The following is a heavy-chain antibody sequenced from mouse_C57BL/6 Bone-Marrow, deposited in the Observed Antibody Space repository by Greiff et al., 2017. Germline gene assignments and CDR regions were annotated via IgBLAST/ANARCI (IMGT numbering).Heavy chain of an antibody. Sequence: VQLQQSGAELVKPGASVKISCKASGYAFSSYWMNWVKQRPGKGLEWIGQIYPGDGDTNYNGKFKGKATLTADKSSSTAYMQRSSLTSEDSAVYFCARERIYYYGSSYLDYWGQGTTLTVSS. CDR2: IYPGDGDT. V-gene: IGHV1-80*01. CDR1: GYAFSSYW. J-gene: IGHJ2*01. D-gene: IGHD1-1*01. CDR3: ARERIYYYGSSYLDY.